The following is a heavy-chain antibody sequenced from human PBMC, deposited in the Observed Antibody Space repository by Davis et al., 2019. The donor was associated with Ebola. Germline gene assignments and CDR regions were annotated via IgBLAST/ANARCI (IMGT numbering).Heavy chain of an antibody. D-gene: IGHD6-6*01. J-gene: IGHJ4*02. CDR2: ISWNSGSI. V-gene: IGHV3-9*01. Sequence: GGSLRLSCVASGFTFDDYAMHWVRQAPGKGLEWVSGISWNSGSIGYADSVKGRFTVSRDNSKNALYLQMNSLRADDSGIYYCVKRTSGSSGWDYWGQGTLVTVSS. CDR1: GFTFDDYA. CDR3: VKRTSGSSGWDY.